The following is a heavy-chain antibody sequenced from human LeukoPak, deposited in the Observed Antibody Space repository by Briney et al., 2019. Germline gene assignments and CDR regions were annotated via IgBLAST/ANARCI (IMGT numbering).Heavy chain of an antibody. CDR3: ATLTPRMTTPFYYYYMDV. CDR2: FDPEDGET. J-gene: IGHJ6*03. Sequence: GASVKVSCKVSGYTLTELSMHWVRQAPGKGLEWMGGFDPEDGETIYAQKFQGRVTMTEDTSTDTAYMELSSLRSEDTAVYYCATLTPRMTTPFYYYYMDVWGKGTTVTVSS. CDR1: GYTLTELS. V-gene: IGHV1-24*01. D-gene: IGHD4-11*01.